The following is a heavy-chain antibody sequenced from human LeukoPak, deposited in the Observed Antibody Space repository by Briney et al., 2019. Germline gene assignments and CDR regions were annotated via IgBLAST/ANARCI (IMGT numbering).Heavy chain of an antibody. Sequence: GESLQISCKGSGYSFTSYWIGWVRQMPGKGLEWMGIIYPGDSDTRYSPSFPGQVTISADKSSSTAYLQWSSRKASDTAMYYCARGPVGSSYLYDYWGQGTLVTVSS. CDR1: GYSFTSYW. CDR3: ARGPVGSSYLYDY. J-gene: IGHJ4*02. CDR2: IYPGDSDT. D-gene: IGHD1-26*01. V-gene: IGHV5-51*01.